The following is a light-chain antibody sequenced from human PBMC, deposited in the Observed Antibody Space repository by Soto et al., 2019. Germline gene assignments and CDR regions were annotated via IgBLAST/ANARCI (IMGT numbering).Light chain of an antibody. CDR1: QSVPSKC. Sequence: EIVLTQSPGTLSLSPGERATLACRASQSVPSKCLAWYQHNPGQTPGLLIYGATNRATGIPDKFRGSVSGTDSTLAFSRLEPEDYAVYYSHQYCTPPRTFGQGTKVDIK. CDR3: HQYCTPPRT. J-gene: IGKJ1*01. CDR2: GAT. V-gene: IGKV3-20*01.